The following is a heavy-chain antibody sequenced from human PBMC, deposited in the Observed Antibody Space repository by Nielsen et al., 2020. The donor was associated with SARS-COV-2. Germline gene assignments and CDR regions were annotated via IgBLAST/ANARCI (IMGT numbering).Heavy chain of an antibody. CDR1: GFTFSNYW. V-gene: IGHV3-33*08. CDR2: IWYDGSNK. J-gene: IGHJ4*02. Sequence: GESLKISCAASGFTFSNYWMHWVRQAPGKGLEWVAVIWYDGSNKYYADSVKGRFTISRDNSKNTLYLQMNSLRAEDTAVYYCARASRESYGSGTLDYWGQGTRVTVSS. D-gene: IGHD3-10*01. CDR3: ARASRESYGSGTLDY.